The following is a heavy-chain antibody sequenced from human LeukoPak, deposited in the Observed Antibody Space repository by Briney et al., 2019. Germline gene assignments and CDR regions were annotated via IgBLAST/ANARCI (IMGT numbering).Heavy chain of an antibody. V-gene: IGHV4-61*09. Sequence: SETLSLTCTVSGDSFRSDSYHWSWIRQTAGNGLEWLGHISTSGIANYNPSLRSRVTISVDTSKNQFSLKLSSVTAADTAVYYCARHRSGWLQSSFDYWGQGTLVTVSS. CDR3: ARHRSGWLQSSFDY. D-gene: IGHD5-24*01. J-gene: IGHJ4*02. CDR2: ISTSGIA. CDR1: GDSFRSDSYH.